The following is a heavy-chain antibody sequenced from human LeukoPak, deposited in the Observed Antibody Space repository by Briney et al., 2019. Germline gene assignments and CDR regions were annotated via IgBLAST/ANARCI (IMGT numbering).Heavy chain of an antibody. CDR3: ARVDYGDYIDYYYYGMDV. D-gene: IGHD4-17*01. CDR1: GGSFSGYY. J-gene: IGHJ6*02. Sequence: SETLSLTCAVYGGSFSGYYWSWIRQPPGKGREWIGEINHSGSTNYNPSLKSRVTISVDTSKNQFSLKLSSVTAADTAVYYCARVDYGDYIDYYYYGMDVWGQGTTVTVSS. CDR2: INHSGST. V-gene: IGHV4-34*01.